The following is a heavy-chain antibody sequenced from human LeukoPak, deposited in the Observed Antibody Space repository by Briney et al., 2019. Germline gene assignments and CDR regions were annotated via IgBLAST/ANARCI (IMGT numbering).Heavy chain of an antibody. Sequence: PSETLSLTCAVYGGSFSGYYWSWIRQPPGKGLEWIGEINHSGSTNYNPSLKSRVTISVDTSKNQFSLKLSSVTAADTAVYYCARGQDKEYYDYVWGSYHYNPYFDYWGQGTLVTVSS. J-gene: IGHJ4*02. CDR3: ARGQDKEYYDYVWGSYHYNPYFDY. CDR1: GGSFSGYY. D-gene: IGHD3-16*02. V-gene: IGHV4-34*01. CDR2: INHSGST.